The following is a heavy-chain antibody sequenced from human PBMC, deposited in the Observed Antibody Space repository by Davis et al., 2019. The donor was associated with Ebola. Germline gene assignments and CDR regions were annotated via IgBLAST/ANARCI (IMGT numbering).Heavy chain of an antibody. V-gene: IGHV5-51*01. CDR1: GYSFTSYW. D-gene: IGHD3-10*01. CDR2: IFPGDSDT. J-gene: IGHJ2*01. Sequence: GESLKISCKGSGYSFTSYWIGWVRQMSGKGLEWMGIIFPGDSDTRYSPSFQGQVIISADQSISTAYLQWDSLQASDTAVYYCARLYGPGHYLNWYFNLWGRGTLVTVSS. CDR3: ARLYGPGHYLNWYFNL.